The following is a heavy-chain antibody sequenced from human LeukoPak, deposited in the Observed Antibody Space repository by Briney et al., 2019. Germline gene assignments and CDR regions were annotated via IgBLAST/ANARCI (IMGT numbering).Heavy chain of an antibody. V-gene: IGHV4-39*01. CDR3: ARHGPEQYYYYYGMDV. J-gene: IGHJ6*02. D-gene: IGHD1/OR15-1a*01. CDR2: IYYGGST. Sequence: SETLSLTCSVSGGSISSSSYYWGWIRQPPGKGLEWIVTIYYGGSTYYNPSLKSRVTISVDTSKNQFSLKLTSVTAADTAVCYCARHGPEQYYYYYGMDVWGQGTTVTVSS. CDR1: GGSISSSSYY.